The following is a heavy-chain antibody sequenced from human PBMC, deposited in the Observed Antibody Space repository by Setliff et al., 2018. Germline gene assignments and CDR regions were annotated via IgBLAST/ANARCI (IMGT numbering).Heavy chain of an antibody. CDR1: GDSISSTSYQ. D-gene: IGHD3-10*01. V-gene: IGHV4-39*01. CDR3: ARHKSNGSGSYPSLYMDV. Sequence: PSETLSLTCTVSGDSISSTSYQWGWVRQPPGKGLEWIGSIYYTGTAYYNPSLKSRLIISVDAPDNQFSVKLSSVTAADTAVYYCARHKSNGSGSYPSLYMDVWGKGIMVTVSS. CDR2: IYYTGTA. J-gene: IGHJ6*03.